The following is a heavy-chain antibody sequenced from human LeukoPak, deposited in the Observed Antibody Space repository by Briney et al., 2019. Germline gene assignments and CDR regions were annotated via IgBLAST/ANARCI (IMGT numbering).Heavy chain of an antibody. CDR2: IKQDGSEK. Sequence: GGSLRLSCVASGFTFSDYWMTWVRQAPGKGLEWVANIKQDGSEKYYVDSVKGRFTISRDNAKNSLYLQMNTLRAGDTAVYYCARGSPVDYWGQGTLVTVSS. V-gene: IGHV3-7*01. J-gene: IGHJ4*02. CDR3: ARGSPVDY. CDR1: GFTFSDYW.